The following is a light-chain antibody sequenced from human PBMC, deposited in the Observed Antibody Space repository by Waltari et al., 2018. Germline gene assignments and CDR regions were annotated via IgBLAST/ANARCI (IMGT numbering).Light chain of an antibody. Sequence: SVSVAPGETARITCGGDNIGSYSVHWYQQRPGQAPMLVIYYDSDRPSGIPERFSGSNSGNTATLTISRVEAGDEAKYYCHVWHPDVDPGVFGTGTDVTVL. CDR2: YDS. CDR3: HVWHPDVDPGV. CDR1: NIGSYS. V-gene: IGLV3-21*04. J-gene: IGLJ1*01.